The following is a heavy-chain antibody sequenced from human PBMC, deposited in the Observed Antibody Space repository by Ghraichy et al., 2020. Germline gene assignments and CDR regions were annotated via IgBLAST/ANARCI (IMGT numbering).Heavy chain of an antibody. D-gene: IGHD1-26*01. Sequence: SETLSLTCTVSGGSISSYYWSWIRQPPGKGLEWIGYIYYSGSTNYNPSLKSRVTISVDTSKNQFSLKLSSVTAADTAVYYCARGSGSYISSGYYYMDVWGKGTTVTVSS. CDR2: IYYSGST. J-gene: IGHJ6*03. V-gene: IGHV4-59*01. CDR1: GGSISSYY. CDR3: ARGSGSYISSGYYYMDV.